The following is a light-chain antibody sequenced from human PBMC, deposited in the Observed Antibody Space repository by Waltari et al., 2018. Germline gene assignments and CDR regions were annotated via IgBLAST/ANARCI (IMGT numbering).Light chain of an antibody. CDR2: DVN. CDR1: ASDVGGYAY. Sequence: QSALTQPASVSGSPGQSITISSTGTASDVGGYAYVSSYQRHPGKVPKVMIYDVNKRPSGVSDRFSGSKSGYTASLTISGLQAQDEADYYCSSYTSSRAIFVFGIGTKVTVL. V-gene: IGLV2-14*01. J-gene: IGLJ1*01. CDR3: SSYTSSRAIFV.